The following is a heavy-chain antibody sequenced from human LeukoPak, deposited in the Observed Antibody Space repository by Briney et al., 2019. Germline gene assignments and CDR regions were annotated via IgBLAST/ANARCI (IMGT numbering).Heavy chain of an antibody. CDR3: VKDLFTVTYWIDP. D-gene: IGHD4-17*01. Sequence: GGSLRLSCSASGFAFSSYAMHWVRQAPGKGLEYVSAISSNGGSTYYADSVKGRFTISRDNSKNTLYLQMSSLRAEDTAVYYCVKDLFTVTYWIDPWGQGTLVTVSS. V-gene: IGHV3-64D*06. CDR1: GFAFSSYA. J-gene: IGHJ5*02. CDR2: ISSNGGST.